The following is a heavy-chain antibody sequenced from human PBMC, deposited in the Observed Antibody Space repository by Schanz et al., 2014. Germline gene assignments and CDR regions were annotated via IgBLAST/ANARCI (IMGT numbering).Heavy chain of an antibody. Sequence: QVQLVESGGGVVQPGRSLRLSCAASGFTFTNYGMHWVRQTPGKGLEWVAAISYDGRNKYYADSVEGRFTISRDTSKNTLYLQMNSLSAEETAPFYCARVLGGDEGLDQWGQGTLVTVSS. CDR3: ARVLGGDEGLDQ. D-gene: IGHD4-17*01. V-gene: IGHV3-30*03. CDR1: GFTFTNYG. J-gene: IGHJ4*02. CDR2: ISYDGRNK.